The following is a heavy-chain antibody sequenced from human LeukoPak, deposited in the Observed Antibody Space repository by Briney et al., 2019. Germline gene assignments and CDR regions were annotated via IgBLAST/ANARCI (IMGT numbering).Heavy chain of an antibody. J-gene: IGHJ2*01. D-gene: IGHD6-13*01. CDR1: GGSISSSSYY. CDR3: ARVRAAAGSSSYWYFDL. CDR2: IYYSGST. V-gene: IGHV4-39*07. Sequence: PSETLSLTCTVSGGSISSSSYYWGWIRQPPGKGLEWIGSIYYSGSTYYNPSLKSRVTISVDTSKNQFSLKLSSVTAADTAVYYCARVRAAAGSSSYWYFDLWGRGTLVTVSS.